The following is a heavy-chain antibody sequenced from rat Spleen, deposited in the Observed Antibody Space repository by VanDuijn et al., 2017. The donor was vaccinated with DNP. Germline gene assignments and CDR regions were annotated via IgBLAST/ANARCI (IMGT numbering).Heavy chain of an antibody. CDR2: VQNGGST. V-gene: IGHV2-27*01. CDR3: ARSYGLDY. Sequence: QVQLKESGPGLVQPSQTLSLTCTVSGFSLNSYDIHWVRQPPGKGLEWLGRVQNGGSTSSNPALTSRLTIKRDTSKSQVFLEVNSVQAEDTALYFCARSYGLDYWGQGVMVTVSS. J-gene: IGHJ2*01. CDR1: GFSLNSYD. D-gene: IGHD1-3*01.